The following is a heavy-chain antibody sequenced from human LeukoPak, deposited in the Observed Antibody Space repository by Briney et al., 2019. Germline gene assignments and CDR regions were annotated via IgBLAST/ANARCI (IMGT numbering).Heavy chain of an antibody. J-gene: IGHJ4*02. Sequence: PGGSLRLSCAGSGLTFSNYEMNWVRQAPGKGLEWVSFISGSGSRIYYADSVKGRFTISRDNAKNSLYLQTNNLRADDTAVYYCAKDQGRGGFGLDCWGQGTLVTVSS. D-gene: IGHD3-16*01. CDR1: GLTFSNYE. CDR2: ISGSGSRI. CDR3: AKDQGRGGFGLDC. V-gene: IGHV3-48*03.